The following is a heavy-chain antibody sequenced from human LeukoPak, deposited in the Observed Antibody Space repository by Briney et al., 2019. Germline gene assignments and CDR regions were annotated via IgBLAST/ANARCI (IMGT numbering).Heavy chain of an antibody. Sequence: SETLSLTCSVSGFSFDSYSCHWVRQPPGKGLEDLAAIDSAGTTYFTPSLKSRLSISVDRSKSQCSLKLSSVTAADTAVYYCARSSGWWALDYWSQGTLVAVSS. J-gene: IGHJ4*02. CDR3: ARSSGWWALDY. CDR1: GFSFDSYS. D-gene: IGHD6-13*01. CDR2: IDSAGTT. V-gene: IGHV4-39*07.